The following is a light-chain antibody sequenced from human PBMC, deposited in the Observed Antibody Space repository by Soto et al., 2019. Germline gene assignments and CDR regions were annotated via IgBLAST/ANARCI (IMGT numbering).Light chain of an antibody. J-gene: IGKJ1*01. CDR3: QHYNSYSEA. V-gene: IGKV1-5*01. Sequence: DIQMTQSPSTLSASAGDRVTITCRASQSISTWLAWYQQKPGKAPKLLIYAASNLQSGVPSRFSGSGSGTEFTLTISSLQPDDFATYYCQHYNSYSEAFGQGTKVDIK. CDR2: AAS. CDR1: QSISTW.